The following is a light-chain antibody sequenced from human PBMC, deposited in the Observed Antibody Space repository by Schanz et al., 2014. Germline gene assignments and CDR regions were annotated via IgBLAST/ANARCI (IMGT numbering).Light chain of an antibody. V-gene: IGLV3-21*02. Sequence: SSELTQPPSVSVAPGQTATISCAGDNIDRKSVHWYQQKPGQAPLMVVYDDTARPSGIPERLSGSNSGNTATLRISRVELGDEGDYYCQVWDSGSDRPVFGGGTKLTVL. CDR3: QVWDSGSDRPV. CDR1: NIDRKS. CDR2: DDT. J-gene: IGLJ2*01.